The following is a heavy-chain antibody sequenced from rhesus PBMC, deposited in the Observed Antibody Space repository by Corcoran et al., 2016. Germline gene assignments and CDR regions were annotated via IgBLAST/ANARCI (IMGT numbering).Heavy chain of an antibody. D-gene: IGHD6-13*01. CDR1: GGSISSSNR. Sequence: QVQLQESGPGLVKPSETLSLTCAVSGGSISSSNRWSWIHQPPGKGLEWIWYSSGSSGSIYYNPSHKSRVNISTDTSKTQFSLKLSSVTAADTAVYYCARRGSSWSFAYWGQGVLVTVSS. J-gene: IGHJ4*01. CDR2: SSGSSGSI. CDR3: ARRGSSWSFAY. V-gene: IGHV4-65*01.